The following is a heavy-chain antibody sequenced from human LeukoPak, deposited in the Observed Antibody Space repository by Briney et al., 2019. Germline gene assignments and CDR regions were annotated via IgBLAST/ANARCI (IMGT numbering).Heavy chain of an antibody. Sequence: SETLTLTCTVFGAAISPYYSGGIPQPPGKALEGMGYTYYSASTNYNPSLKSRVTISVDTSKNQFSLNLNSVTAADSAVYYCAKAGRTISGSFDTWGQGTLVTVSS. CDR2: TYYSAST. CDR3: AKAGRTISGSFDT. V-gene: IGHV4-59*01. CDR1: GAAISPYY. J-gene: IGHJ4*02. D-gene: IGHD4/OR15-4a*01.